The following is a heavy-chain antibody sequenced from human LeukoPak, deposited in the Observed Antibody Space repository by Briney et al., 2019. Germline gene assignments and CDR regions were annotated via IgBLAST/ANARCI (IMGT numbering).Heavy chain of an antibody. J-gene: IGHJ3*02. V-gene: IGHV3-7*03. CDR1: GFTFSSNW. CDR3: AKERGTSGECAFDI. D-gene: IGHD3-10*01. Sequence: GGSLRLSCAASGFTFSSNWMSWVRQAPGKGLEWVANIKPDGSEKTYVDSVKGRFTISRDNAKNSLYLQMNSLRADDTAVYYCAKERGTSGECAFDIWGQGTMVTVSS. CDR2: IKPDGSEK.